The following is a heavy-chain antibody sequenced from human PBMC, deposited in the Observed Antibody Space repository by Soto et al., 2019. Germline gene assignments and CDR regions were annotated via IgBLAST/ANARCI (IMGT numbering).Heavy chain of an antibody. Sequence: KTSETLSLTCSVSGYSISNTGYYWGWIRQPPGKGLEWIGEINHSGSTNYNPSLKSRVTISVDTSKNQFSLKLSSVTAADTAVYYCARGGGRLLTYYDFWSGYYTGTPAIYGMDVWGQGTTVTVSS. CDR1: GYSISNTGYY. J-gene: IGHJ6*02. D-gene: IGHD3-3*01. V-gene: IGHV4-39*07. CDR2: INHSGST. CDR3: ARGGGRLLTYYDFWSGYYTGTPAIYGMDV.